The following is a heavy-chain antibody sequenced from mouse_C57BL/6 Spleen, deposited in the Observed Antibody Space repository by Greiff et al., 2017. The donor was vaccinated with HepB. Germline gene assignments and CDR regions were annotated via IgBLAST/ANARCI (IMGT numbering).Heavy chain of an antibody. CDR3: ARNYGSSLAWFAY. CDR1: GFTFSDYG. Sequence: EVQLVESGGGLVKPGGSLKLSCAASGFTFSDYGMHWVRQAPEKGLEWVAYISSGSSTSYYADTVKGRFTISRDNAKNTLFLQMTSLRSEDTAMYYCARNYGSSLAWFAYWGQGTLVTVSA. V-gene: IGHV5-17*01. CDR2: ISSGSSTS. D-gene: IGHD1-1*01. J-gene: IGHJ3*01.